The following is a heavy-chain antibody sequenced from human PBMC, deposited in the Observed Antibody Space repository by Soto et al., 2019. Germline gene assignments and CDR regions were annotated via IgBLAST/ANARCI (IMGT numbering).Heavy chain of an antibody. J-gene: IGHJ3*02. CDR3: ATMGMSATALDTFDI. CDR2: IGSSGSHI. Sequence: LRLSCAASGFTFSSYSMNWVRQTPGKGLEWISCIGSSGSHIYYADSVKGRLSISRDNANNFLYLQMNSLRAEDTALYYCATMGMSATALDTFDIWGQGTMVTVSS. CDR1: GFTFSSYS. V-gene: IGHV3-21*01. D-gene: IGHD1-1*01.